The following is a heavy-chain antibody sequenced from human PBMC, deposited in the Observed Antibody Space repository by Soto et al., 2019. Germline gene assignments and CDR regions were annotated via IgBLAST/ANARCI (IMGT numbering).Heavy chain of an antibody. CDR1: GFTFSSYG. J-gene: IGHJ6*03. V-gene: IGHV3-30*18. D-gene: IGHD2-15*01. CDR2: ISYDGSNK. Sequence: GGSLRLSCAASGFTFSSYGMHWVRQAPGKGLEWVAVISYDGSNKYYADSVKGRFTISRDNSKNTLYLQMNSLRAEDTAVYYCAKDENVVGFNYYYMDVWGKGTTVTVSS. CDR3: AKDENVVGFNYYYMDV.